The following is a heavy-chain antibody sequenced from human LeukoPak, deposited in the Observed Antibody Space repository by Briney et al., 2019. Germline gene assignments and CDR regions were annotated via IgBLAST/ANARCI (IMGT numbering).Heavy chain of an antibody. Sequence: GGSLRLSCAASGFTFSSYWMGWVRQAPGMGLEWEATIKQDGSEKYYLDSVKGRFTISRDNAKNSLFLQMNSLRAEDTAVYYCAGARGWEFSSWGQGTLVTVSS. CDR1: GFTFSSYW. CDR3: AGARGWEFSS. V-gene: IGHV3-7*01. CDR2: IKQDGSEK. J-gene: IGHJ5*02. D-gene: IGHD1-26*01.